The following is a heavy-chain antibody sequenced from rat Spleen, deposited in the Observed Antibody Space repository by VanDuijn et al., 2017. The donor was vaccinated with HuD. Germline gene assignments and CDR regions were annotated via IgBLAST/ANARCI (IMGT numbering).Heavy chain of an antibody. Sequence: EVQLVESDGGLVQPGRSLKLSCAASGFTFSDFYMAWVRQAPTKGLEWVATINYDGSRTDYRDSVKGRFTISRDYAKSTLYLQMDSLRSEDTATYYCTTYPFAYWGQGTLVTVSS. CDR2: INYDGSRT. CDR3: TTYPFAY. V-gene: IGHV5-20*01. CDR1: GFTFSDFY. J-gene: IGHJ3*01. D-gene: IGHD3-8*01.